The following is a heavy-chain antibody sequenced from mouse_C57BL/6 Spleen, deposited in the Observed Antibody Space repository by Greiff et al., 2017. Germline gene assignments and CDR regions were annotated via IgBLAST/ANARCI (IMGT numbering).Heavy chain of an antibody. J-gene: IGHJ1*03. V-gene: IGHV1-69*01. D-gene: IGHD1-1*01. CDR2: IDPSDSYT. CDR3: ARGLLLRGTWYFDV. CDR1: GYTFTSYW. Sequence: QVQLQQPGAELVMPGASVKLSCKASGYTFTSYWMHWVKQRPGQGLEWIGEIDPSDSYTNYNQKFKGKSTLTVDKSSSTAYMQLSSLTSEDSAVYYCARGLLLRGTWYFDVWGTGTTVTVSS.